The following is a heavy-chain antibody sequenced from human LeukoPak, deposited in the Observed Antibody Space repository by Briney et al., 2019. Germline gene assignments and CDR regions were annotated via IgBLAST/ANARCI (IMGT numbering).Heavy chain of an antibody. CDR3: AKNPQYYYDSSGFFEY. Sequence: GGSLRLSFAASRFTFSRYAMNWVRQAPGKGLEWVSAISGSGGSTYYADSVKGRFTISRDNSKNTLYLQMNSLRVEDTAVYYCAKNPQYYYDSSGFFEYWGQGTLVTVSS. V-gene: IGHV3-23*01. D-gene: IGHD3-22*01. CDR1: RFTFSRYA. CDR2: ISGSGGST. J-gene: IGHJ4*02.